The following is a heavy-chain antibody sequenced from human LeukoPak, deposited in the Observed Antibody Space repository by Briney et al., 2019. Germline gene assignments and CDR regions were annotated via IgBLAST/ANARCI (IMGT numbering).Heavy chain of an antibody. Sequence: SETLSLTCIVSGGSISTYYWSWIRQPPGKGLQWIGYIYYSGSTNYNPSLKSRVTISVDTSKNQFSLKLSSVTAADTAVYYCARSQAYCSSTTCYVNWFDPWGQGTLVTVSS. CDR1: GGSISTYY. CDR3: ARSQAYCSSTTCYVNWFDP. J-gene: IGHJ5*02. CDR2: IYYSGST. V-gene: IGHV4-59*01. D-gene: IGHD2-2*01.